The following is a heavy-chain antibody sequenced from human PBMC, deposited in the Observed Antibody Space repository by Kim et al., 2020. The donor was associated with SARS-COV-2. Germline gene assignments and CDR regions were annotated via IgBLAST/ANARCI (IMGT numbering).Heavy chain of an antibody. V-gene: IGHV4-59*08. J-gene: IGHJ4*02. CDR2: IYYSGST. Sequence: SETLSLTCTVSGGSISSYYWSWIRQPPGKGLEWIGYIYYSGSTNYNPSLKSRVTISVDTSKNQFSLKLSSVTAADTAVYYCARPLPLNWNAEDDYWGQGTLVTVSS. CDR3: ARPLPLNWNAEDDY. D-gene: IGHD1-1*01. CDR1: GGSISSYY.